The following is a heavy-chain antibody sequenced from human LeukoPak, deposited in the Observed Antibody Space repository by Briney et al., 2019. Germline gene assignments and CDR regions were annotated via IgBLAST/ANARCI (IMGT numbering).Heavy chain of an antibody. CDR2: TSGSGRAT. CDR3: AKAHDNCGGDCSPLDYNDY. J-gene: IGHJ4*02. Sequence: QSGGSLRLSCAASGFNFKSYAMTWVRQAPRKGLEWVSATSGSGRATYYADSVKGRFTISRDNSKNTLYLQMNSLRGEDTAVHYCAKAHDNCGGDCSPLDYNDYWGQGTLVTVSS. CDR1: GFNFKSYA. V-gene: IGHV3-23*01. D-gene: IGHD2-21*02.